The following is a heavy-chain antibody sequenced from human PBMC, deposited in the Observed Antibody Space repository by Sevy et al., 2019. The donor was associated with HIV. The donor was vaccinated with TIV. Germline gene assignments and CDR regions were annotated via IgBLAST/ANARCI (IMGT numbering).Heavy chain of an antibody. Sequence: SETLSLTCTVSGGSISTYYWSWIRQPPGKGLQWIGYIYYTGKTNYNPSLQTPVTMSIDTSKNQFSLRLSSVTSADTAMYYCARLSRNNVVVTGVRRDGFDVWGQGTMVTDSS. CDR3: ARLSRNNVVVTGVRRDGFDV. V-gene: IGHV4-59*01. J-gene: IGHJ3*01. CDR2: IYYTGKT. D-gene: IGHD2-21*02. CDR1: GGSISTYY.